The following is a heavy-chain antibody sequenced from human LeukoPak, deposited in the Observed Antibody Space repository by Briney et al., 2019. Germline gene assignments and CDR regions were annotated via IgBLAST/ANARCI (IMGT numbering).Heavy chain of an antibody. Sequence: GGSLRLSCAASGFTFSSHWMHWVRQAAGKGLVSVSRINSDGSSTSSVDSVKGRFTISRDNAKNTLYLQMNSLRAEDTAVYYCARDIASRLPFDYWGQGTLVTVSS. CDR1: GFTFSSHW. CDR2: INSDGSST. D-gene: IGHD6-13*01. V-gene: IGHV3-74*01. CDR3: ARDIASRLPFDY. J-gene: IGHJ4*02.